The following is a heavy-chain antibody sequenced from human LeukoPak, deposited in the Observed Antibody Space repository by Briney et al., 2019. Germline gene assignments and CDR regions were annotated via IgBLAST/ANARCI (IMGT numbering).Heavy chain of an antibody. CDR1: GFTFSSYW. J-gene: IGHJ1*01. Sequence: GGSLGLSCAASGFTFSSYWMSWVRQAPGKGLEWVANIKQDGSEKYYVDSVKGRFTISRDNAKNSLYLQMNSLRAEDTAVYYCARQYGTKYFQHWGQGTLVTVSS. CDR3: ARQYGTKYFQH. V-gene: IGHV3-7*03. CDR2: IKQDGSEK. D-gene: IGHD1-26*01.